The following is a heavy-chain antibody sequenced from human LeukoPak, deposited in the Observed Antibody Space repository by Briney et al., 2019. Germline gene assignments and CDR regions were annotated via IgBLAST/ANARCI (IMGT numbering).Heavy chain of an antibody. CDR1: GGSISSYY. CDR2: IYDSGST. Sequence: PSETLSLTCTVSGGSISSYYWSWIRQPPGKGLEWIGYIYDSGSTNYNPSLKSRVTISVDTSNNQFSLKLYSVTAADTAVYYCATSSSWYNTNWFDPWGQGTLVTVSS. J-gene: IGHJ5*02. CDR3: ATSSSWYNTNWFDP. D-gene: IGHD6-13*01. V-gene: IGHV4-59*01.